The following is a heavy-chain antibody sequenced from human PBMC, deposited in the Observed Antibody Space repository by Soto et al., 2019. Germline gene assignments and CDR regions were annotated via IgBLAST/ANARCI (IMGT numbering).Heavy chain of an antibody. CDR2: ITNDGSST. CDR3: VRVGAGWAFDI. Sequence: EVQLVESGGGLVKPGGSLRLSCGASGFTFSRHGMHWVRQVPGKGLVWVSRITNDGSSTSYADSVKGRFIVSRDNAKNTLYLQMSSLRAEDTAVYYCVRVGAGWAFDIWGQGTMVTVSA. D-gene: IGHD3-3*01. J-gene: IGHJ3*02. CDR1: GFTFSRHG. V-gene: IGHV3-74*01.